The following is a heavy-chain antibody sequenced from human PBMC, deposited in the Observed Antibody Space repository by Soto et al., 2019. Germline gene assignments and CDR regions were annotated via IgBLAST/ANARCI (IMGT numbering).Heavy chain of an antibody. CDR3: ASGARERGRWLQLPAY. Sequence: QVQLVQSGAEVKKPGSSVKVSCKASGGTFSSYAISWVRQAPGQGLEWMGGIIPIFGTASYAQKLQGRVTITADESTSTAYMELSRLRSEDTAVYYCASGARERGRWLQLPAYWGQGTLVTVSS. CDR1: GGTFSSYA. D-gene: IGHD5-12*01. CDR2: IIPIFGTA. V-gene: IGHV1-69*01. J-gene: IGHJ4*02.